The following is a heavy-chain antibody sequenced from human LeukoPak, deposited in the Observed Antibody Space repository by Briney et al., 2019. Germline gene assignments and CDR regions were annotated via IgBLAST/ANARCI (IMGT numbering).Heavy chain of an antibody. CDR3: VLFSRRDYYDFWSGYYKEDY. D-gene: IGHD3-3*01. J-gene: IGHJ4*02. Sequence: PSETLSLTCAVYGGSFSGYYWSWIRQPPGKGLEWIGEINHSGSTNYNPSLKSRVTISVDTSKNQFSLKLSSVTAADTAVYYCVLFSRRDYYDFWSGYYKEDYWGQGTLVTVSS. CDR2: INHSGST. CDR1: GGSFSGYY. V-gene: IGHV4-34*01.